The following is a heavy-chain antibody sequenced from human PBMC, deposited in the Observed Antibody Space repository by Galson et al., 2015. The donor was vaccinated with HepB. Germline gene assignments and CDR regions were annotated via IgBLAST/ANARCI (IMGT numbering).Heavy chain of an antibody. Sequence: SETLSLTCGVYGGSFSTYYWSWIRQPPGKGLEWIGEINHSGSTNYKPSLKSRVTMSVDTSRNQFSLKLNSVTAADTAVYYCARGGHTVATMYYWFDSWGQGTLVTVSS. CDR1: GGSFSTYY. D-gene: IGHD5-12*01. CDR3: ARGGHTVATMYYWFDS. V-gene: IGHV4-34*01. CDR2: INHSGST. J-gene: IGHJ5*01.